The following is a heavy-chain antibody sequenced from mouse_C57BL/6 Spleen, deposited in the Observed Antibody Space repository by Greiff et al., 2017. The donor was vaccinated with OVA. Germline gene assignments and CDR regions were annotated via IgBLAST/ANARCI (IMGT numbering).Heavy chain of an antibody. CDR1: GYTFTSYW. J-gene: IGHJ1*03. CDR2: IDPSDSET. CDR3: ARSDYGSVYWYFDV. V-gene: IGHV1-52*01. Sequence: QGQLQQPGAELVRPGSSVKLSCKASGYTFTSYWMHWVKQRPIQGLEWIGNIDPSDSETHYNQKFKDKATLTVDKSSSTAYMQLSSLTSEDSAVYYCARSDYGSVYWYFDVWGTGTTVTVSS. D-gene: IGHD1-1*01.